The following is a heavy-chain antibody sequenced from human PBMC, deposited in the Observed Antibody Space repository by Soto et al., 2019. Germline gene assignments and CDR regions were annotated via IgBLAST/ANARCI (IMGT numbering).Heavy chain of an antibody. V-gene: IGHV1-18*01. D-gene: IGHD4-17*01. CDR2: ISVYNGNT. J-gene: IGHJ6*02. CDR1: GYTFTSYG. CDR3: AAEGTVTTGMDV. Sequence: EASVKVSCKASGYTFTSYGISWVRQAPGQGLEWIGWISVYNGNTNYAQKFQERVTITRDMSTSTAYMELSSLISEDTAVYYCAAEGTVTTGMDVWGQGTTVTVSS.